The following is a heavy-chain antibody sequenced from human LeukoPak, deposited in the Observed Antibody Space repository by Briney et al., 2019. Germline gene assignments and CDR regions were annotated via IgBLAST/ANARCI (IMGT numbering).Heavy chain of an antibody. V-gene: IGHV3-23*01. D-gene: IGHD6-13*01. CDR1: GLTFSSFG. J-gene: IGHJ6*03. CDR2: ISSTGGTA. Sequence: PGGSLRLSCAASGLTFSSFGMSWVRQAPGKGLEWVSAISSTGGTAYYADSVKGRFTISRDNSKNTLYLQMNSLRAEDTAVYYCARETAGGSSWYYYYYYMDVWGKGTTVTVSS. CDR3: ARETAGGSSWYYYYYYMDV.